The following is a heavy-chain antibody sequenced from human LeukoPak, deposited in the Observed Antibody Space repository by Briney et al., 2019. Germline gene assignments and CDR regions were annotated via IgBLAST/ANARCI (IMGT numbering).Heavy chain of an antibody. D-gene: IGHD3-16*01. CDR2: INPNSGGT. J-gene: IGHJ4*02. V-gene: IGHV1-2*02. CDR3: ARDLAPSTSPAYFDS. CDR1: GYTFTNCG. Sequence: ASVMVSCKASGYTFTNCGISWVRQAPGQGLEWMGWINPNSGGTNFAQKFQGRVTMTRDTSISTAYMELSRLRSDDTAVYYRARDLAPSTSPAYFDSWGQGTLVTVSS.